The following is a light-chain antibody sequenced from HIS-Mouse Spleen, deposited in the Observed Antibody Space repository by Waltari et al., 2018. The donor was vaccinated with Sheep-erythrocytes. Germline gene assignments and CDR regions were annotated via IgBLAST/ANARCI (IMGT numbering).Light chain of an antibody. Sequence: AIQLTQSPSSLSASVGDRVTITCRASQGISSAFAWYQQKPGKAPKLLIYDASSLESGVPSRFSGSGSGTDFTLTISSLQPEDFATYYCQQYNSYLYTFGQGTKLEIK. CDR3: QQYNSYLYT. CDR2: DAS. CDR1: QGISSA. V-gene: IGKV1-13*02. J-gene: IGKJ2*01.